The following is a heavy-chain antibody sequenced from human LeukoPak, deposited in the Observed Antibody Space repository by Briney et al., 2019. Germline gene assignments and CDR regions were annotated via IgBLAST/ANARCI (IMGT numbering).Heavy chain of an antibody. V-gene: IGHV4-34*01. CDR3: ARRGQIVGALEY. Sequence: ASETLSLTCAVYGGSFSGYYWSWIRQPPGKGLEWIGEINHSGSTNYNPSLKSRVTISVDTSKNQFSLKLSSVTAADTAVYYCARRGQIVGALEYWGQGTLVTVSS. CDR1: GGSFSGYY. CDR2: INHSGST. D-gene: IGHD3-3*01. J-gene: IGHJ4*02.